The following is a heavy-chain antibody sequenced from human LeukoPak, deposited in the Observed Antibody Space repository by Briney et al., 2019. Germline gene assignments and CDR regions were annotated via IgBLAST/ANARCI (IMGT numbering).Heavy chain of an antibody. CDR2: IYSGGST. CDR1: GFTFSSYA. V-gene: IGHV3-66*01. Sequence: GGSLRLSCAASGFTFSSYAMSWVRQAPGKGLEWVSVIYSGGSTYYADSVKGRFTISRDNSKNSLYLQMNSLRAEDTAVYYCARVGSIAAAGTHFQHWGQGTLVTVSS. D-gene: IGHD6-13*01. J-gene: IGHJ1*01. CDR3: ARVGSIAAAGTHFQH.